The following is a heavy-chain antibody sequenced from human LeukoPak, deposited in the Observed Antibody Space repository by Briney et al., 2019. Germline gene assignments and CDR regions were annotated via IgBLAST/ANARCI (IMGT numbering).Heavy chain of an antibody. J-gene: IGHJ4*02. CDR2: ISWNSGSI. D-gene: IGHD5-18*01. V-gene: IGHV3-9*01. Sequence: PGRSLRLSCAASGFTFDDYAMHWVRQAPGKGLEWVSGISWNSGSIGYADSVKGRFTISRDNSKNTLYLQMNSLRAEDTALYYCAKGPSETAMATAFDYWGQGTLVTVSS. CDR3: AKGPSETAMATAFDY. CDR1: GFTFDDYA.